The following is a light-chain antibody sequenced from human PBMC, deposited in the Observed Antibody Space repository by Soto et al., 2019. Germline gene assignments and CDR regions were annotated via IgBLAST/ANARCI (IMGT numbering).Light chain of an antibody. CDR2: CAP. Sequence: DIVMTQSPDSLAVSLGERATINCKSSQSVLYSSNNRNYLAWYQQKPGQPPKLFMQCAPARESGVPDRFRGSGSGTDFPLTISSLQAEDVADYYCQQNISPPYTFGQGTKLEIK. V-gene: IGKV4-1*01. CDR3: QQNISPPYT. J-gene: IGKJ2*01. CDR1: QSVLYSSNNRNY.